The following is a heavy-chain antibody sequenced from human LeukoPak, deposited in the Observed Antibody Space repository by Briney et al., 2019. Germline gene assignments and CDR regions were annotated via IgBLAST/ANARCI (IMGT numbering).Heavy chain of an antibody. CDR3: ARDGAPQWGD. J-gene: IGHJ4*02. V-gene: IGHV3-7*01. CDR2: IKQDGSEK. Sequence: GGSLRLSCAASGLTFSSYWMSWVRQAPGKGLEWVANIKQDGSEKNYVDSVKGRFTISRDNAKNSLYLQMNSLGVEDTAVYYCARDGAPQWGDWGQGTLVTVSS. D-gene: IGHD1-26*01. CDR1: GLTFSSYW.